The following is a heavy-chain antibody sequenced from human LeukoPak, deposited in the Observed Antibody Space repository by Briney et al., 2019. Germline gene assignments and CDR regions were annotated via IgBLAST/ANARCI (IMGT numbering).Heavy chain of an antibody. Sequence: ASVKVSCKASGYTFTSYDINWVRQATGQGLEWMGWINPNSGNTGYAQKFQGRVTMTRNTSISTAYMELSSLRSEGTAVYYCARGPQRIAVNWFDPWGQGTLVTVSS. CDR3: ARGPQRIAVNWFDP. CDR2: INPNSGNT. D-gene: IGHD6-19*01. J-gene: IGHJ5*02. V-gene: IGHV1-8*01. CDR1: GYTFTSYD.